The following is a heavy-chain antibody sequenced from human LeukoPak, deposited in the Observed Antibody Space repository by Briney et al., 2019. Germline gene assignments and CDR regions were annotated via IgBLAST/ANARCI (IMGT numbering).Heavy chain of an antibody. CDR2: ISGSGGST. CDR3: ANHVDDSSGYYSFDY. CDR1: GFTFSSYA. D-gene: IGHD3-22*01. J-gene: IGHJ4*02. Sequence: GGSLRLSCAASGFTFSSYAMSWVRQAPGKGLEWVSAISGSGGSTYYADSVKGRFTISRDNSKNTLYLQMNSLRAEDTAVYYCANHVDDSSGYYSFDYWGQGTLVTVSS. V-gene: IGHV3-23*01.